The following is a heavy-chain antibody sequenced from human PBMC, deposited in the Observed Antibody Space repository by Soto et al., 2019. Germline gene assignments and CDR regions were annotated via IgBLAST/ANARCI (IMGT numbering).Heavy chain of an antibody. V-gene: IGHV3-23*01. Sequence: GGSLRLSCAASGFTVSSNYMSWVRQAPGKGLEWVSAISGSGGSTYYADSVKGRFTISRDNSKNTLYLQMNSLRAEDTAVYYCAKARFGYYYYGMDVWGQGTTVTVSS. D-gene: IGHD3-16*01. J-gene: IGHJ6*02. CDR1: GFTVSSNY. CDR2: ISGSGGST. CDR3: AKARFGYYYYGMDV.